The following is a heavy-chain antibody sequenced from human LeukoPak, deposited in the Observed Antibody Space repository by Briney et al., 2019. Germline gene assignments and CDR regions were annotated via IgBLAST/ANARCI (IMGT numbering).Heavy chain of an antibody. J-gene: IGHJ3*02. D-gene: IGHD3-10*01. CDR1: GGTFSSYA. CDR3: ARGGITMVRGVIIGHDAFDI. Sequence: SVKVSCKASGGTFSSYAISWVRQAPGQGLEWMGRIIPILGIANYAQKFQGRVTITADKSTSTAYMELSSLRSEDTAVYYCARGGITMVRGVIIGHDAFDIWGQGTMVTVSS. CDR2: IIPILGIA. V-gene: IGHV1-69*04.